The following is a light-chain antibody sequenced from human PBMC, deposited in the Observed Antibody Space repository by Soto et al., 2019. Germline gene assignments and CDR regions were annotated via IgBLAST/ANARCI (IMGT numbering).Light chain of an antibody. Sequence: QSALTQPASVSGSPGQSITISCTGTSSDVGGYNYVSWYQQHPGKAPKLMIYDVSNRPSGVSNRVSFSSSGNTASLTISGLQAEDEDDYYYSSYTSSSTLLNVFGAGTKLTVL. CDR1: SSDVGGYNY. CDR2: DVS. CDR3: SSYTSSSTLLNV. J-gene: IGLJ2*01. V-gene: IGLV2-14*01.